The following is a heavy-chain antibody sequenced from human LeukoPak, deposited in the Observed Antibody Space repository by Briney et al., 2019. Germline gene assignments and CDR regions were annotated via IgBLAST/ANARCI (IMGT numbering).Heavy chain of an antibody. V-gene: IGHV3-64*01. J-gene: IGHJ4*02. CDR2: ISSNGGST. D-gene: IGHD3-10*01. CDR3: ARADGSGSYPY. Sequence: PGGSLRLSCAASGFTFNSYAMHWVRQAPGKGLEYVSAISSNGGSTYYANSVKGRFTISRDNSKNTLYLQMGSLRAEDMAVYYCARADGSGSYPYWGQGTLVTVSS. CDR1: GFTFNSYA.